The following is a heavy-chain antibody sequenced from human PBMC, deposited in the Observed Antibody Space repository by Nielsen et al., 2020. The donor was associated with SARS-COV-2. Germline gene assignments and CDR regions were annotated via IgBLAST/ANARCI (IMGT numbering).Heavy chain of an antibody. Sequence: SETLSPTCAVYGGSFSGYYWSWIRQPPGKGLEWIGEINHSGSTNYNPSLKSRVTISVDTSKNQFSLKLSSVTAADTAVYYCARGLWGGSCYVDYWGQGTLVTVSS. V-gene: IGHV4-34*01. CDR3: ARGLWGGSCYVDY. CDR1: GGSFSGYY. D-gene: IGHD2-15*01. CDR2: INHSGST. J-gene: IGHJ4*02.